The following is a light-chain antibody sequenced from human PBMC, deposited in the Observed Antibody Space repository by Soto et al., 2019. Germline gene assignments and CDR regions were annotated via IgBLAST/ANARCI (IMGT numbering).Light chain of an antibody. Sequence: DIQMTQSPSAMSASVGDRATITCRASQGIRTYLAWFQQKPGKVPKRLIFSASSVQSGVPSRFSGSGSGTEFTLTISSLQPEDVATYYCLQSNSYPWTFGQGTKVQI. V-gene: IGKV1-17*03. CDR2: SAS. J-gene: IGKJ1*01. CDR3: LQSNSYPWT. CDR1: QGIRTY.